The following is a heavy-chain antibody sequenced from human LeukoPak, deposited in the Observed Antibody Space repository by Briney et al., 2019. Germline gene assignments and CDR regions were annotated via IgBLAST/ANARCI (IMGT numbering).Heavy chain of an antibody. CDR1: GYSISSGYY. Sequence: SETLSLTCTVSGYSISSGYYWGWIRQPPGKGLEWIGSIYHSGSTYYNPSLKSRVTISVDTSKNQFSLKLSSVTAADTAVYYCARHQRTGPFDYWGQGTLVTVSS. D-gene: IGHD1-1*01. V-gene: IGHV4-38-2*02. CDR2: IYHSGST. J-gene: IGHJ4*02. CDR3: ARHQRTGPFDY.